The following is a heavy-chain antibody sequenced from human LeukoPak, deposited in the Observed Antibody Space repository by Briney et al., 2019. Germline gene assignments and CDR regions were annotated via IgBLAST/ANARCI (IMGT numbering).Heavy chain of an antibody. J-gene: IGHJ4*02. CDR3: ARDRQLGSSGYYAAY. D-gene: IGHD3-22*01. CDR1: GYTFSRYG. CDR2: ISAYNGNT. V-gene: IGHV1-18*01. Sequence: GASVKVSCKASGYTFSRYGISSVRQAPGQGLEWMGWISAYNGNTSYAQKVQGRVTLTTETSTSTAYMELRSLRSDDTAVYYCARDRQLGSSGYYAAYWGQGTLVTVSS.